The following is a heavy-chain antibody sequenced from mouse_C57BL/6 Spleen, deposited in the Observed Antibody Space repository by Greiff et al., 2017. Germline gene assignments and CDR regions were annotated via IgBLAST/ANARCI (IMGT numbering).Heavy chain of an antibody. CDR3: ARGVLRRYFDV. J-gene: IGHJ1*03. D-gene: IGHD1-1*01. V-gene: IGHV5-4*01. Sequence: EVQGVESGGGLVKPGGSLKLSCAASGFTFSSYAMSWVRQTPEKRLEWVATISDGGSYTYYPDNVKGRFTISRDNAKNNLYLQMSHLKSEDTAMYYCARGVLRRYFDVWGTGTTVTVSS. CDR2: ISDGGSYT. CDR1: GFTFSSYA.